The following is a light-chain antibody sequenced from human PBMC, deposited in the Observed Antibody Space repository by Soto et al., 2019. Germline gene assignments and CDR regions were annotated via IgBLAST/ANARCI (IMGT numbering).Light chain of an antibody. CDR3: QQRSNWPPVTT. CDR2: DAS. CDR1: QSFSSY. Sequence: EIVLTQSPATLSLSPGERVTLFCRASQSFSSYLAWYQQKPGQAPRLLIYDASKRATGIPARFSGRGSGTEFTLTISSLEPEDFAVYYCQQRSNWPPVTTFGQGTRLEIK. J-gene: IGKJ5*01. V-gene: IGKV3-11*01.